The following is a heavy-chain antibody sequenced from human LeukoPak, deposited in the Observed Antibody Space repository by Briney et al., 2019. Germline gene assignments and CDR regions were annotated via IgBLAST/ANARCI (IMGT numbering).Heavy chain of an antibody. V-gene: IGHV3-53*01. J-gene: IGHJ4*02. D-gene: IGHD7-27*01. CDR3: ASASWGYDFDY. CDR2: IYIGGTT. Sequence: GGSLRLSCAASGFTFSSKYMSWVRQAPGKGLEWVSVIYIGGTTYYADSVNGPFTISTDNSTNPLYLQMNSLRVAHTAVYYCASASWGYDFDYWGQGPLLTVSS. CDR1: GFTFSSKY.